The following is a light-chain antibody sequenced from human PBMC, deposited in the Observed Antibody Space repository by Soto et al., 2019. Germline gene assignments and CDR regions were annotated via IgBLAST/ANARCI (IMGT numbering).Light chain of an antibody. V-gene: IGKV1-5*01. CDR2: DAS. Sequence: DFQMTPSPSTLSASVGDRATITCRARQNINNWVAWYQQKPGKAPKFLIYDASTLQRGVSSRFSGSGFGTELSLTSNSLQPDDSGSYYCQHTRTFGQGTKVDIK. CDR3: QHTRT. CDR1: QNINNW. J-gene: IGKJ1*01.